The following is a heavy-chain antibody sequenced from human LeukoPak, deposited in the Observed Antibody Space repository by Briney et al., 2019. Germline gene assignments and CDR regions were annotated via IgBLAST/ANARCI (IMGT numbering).Heavy chain of an antibody. D-gene: IGHD3-16*01. J-gene: IGHJ6*03. CDR1: GFTFSSYD. Sequence: GGSLRLSCAASGFTFSSYDMNWVRQAPGKGLEWVAFIRYDGSYKYYADSVKGRFTISRDNSKNTVYLQMNSLRDEDTGVYFCAKGLRTGVGPYMGYHYYMDVWGKGATVTVSS. V-gene: IGHV3-30*02. CDR2: IRYDGSYK. CDR3: AKGLRTGVGPYMGYHYYMDV.